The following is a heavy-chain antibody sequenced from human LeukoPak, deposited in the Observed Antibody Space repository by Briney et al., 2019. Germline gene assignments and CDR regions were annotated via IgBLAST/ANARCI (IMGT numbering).Heavy chain of an antibody. V-gene: IGHV4-59*01. CDR2: IFYTGST. CDR1: GGSMTGYY. J-gene: IGHJ5*02. D-gene: IGHD2-15*01. Sequence: PSETLSLTCTLSGGSMTGYYWSWLRQSPGKGLEWLGHIFYTGSTNYSPSLESRVSMSIDTAKRQFSLKLKSVTTADTAVYFCASFYSGGWYGWFDPWGQGTLVIVSS. CDR3: ASFYSGGWYGWFDP.